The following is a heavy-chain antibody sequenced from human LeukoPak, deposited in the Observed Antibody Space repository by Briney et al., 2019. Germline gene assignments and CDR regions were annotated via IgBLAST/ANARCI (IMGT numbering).Heavy chain of an antibody. D-gene: IGHD3-10*01. V-gene: IGHV4-59*01. CDR1: GGSISSYY. CDR3: VRGRDYYGSGSYWFDY. J-gene: IGHJ4*02. CDR2: IYYSGST. Sequence: SETLSLTCTVSGGSISSYYWSWIRQPPGKGLEWIGYIYYSGSTNYNPSLKSRVTISVDTSKNQFSLKLSSVTAADTAVYYCVRGRDYYGSGSYWFDYWGQGTLVTVSS.